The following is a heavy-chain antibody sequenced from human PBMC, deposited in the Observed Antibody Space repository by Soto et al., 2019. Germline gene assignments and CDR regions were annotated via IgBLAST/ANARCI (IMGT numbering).Heavy chain of an antibody. V-gene: IGHV3-23*01. D-gene: IGHD3-16*02. Sequence: GGSLRLSCAASGFTFSSYAMSWVRQAPGKGLEWVSAISGSGGSTYYADSVKGRFTISRDNSKNTLYLQMNSLRAEDTAVYYCAKDLVLGVPTYYDYIWGSYRPTAHYYYYMDVWGKGTTVTVSS. J-gene: IGHJ6*03. CDR1: GFTFSSYA. CDR3: AKDLVLGVPTYYDYIWGSYRPTAHYYYYMDV. CDR2: ISGSGGST.